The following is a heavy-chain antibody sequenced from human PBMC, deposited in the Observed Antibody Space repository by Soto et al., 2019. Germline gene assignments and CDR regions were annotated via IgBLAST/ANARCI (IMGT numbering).Heavy chain of an antibody. D-gene: IGHD5-12*01. CDR3: AKSWFRGYVDYYYMDV. CDR1: RFTFSSYG. J-gene: IGHJ6*03. CDR2: ISYDGSNK. Sequence: QVQLVESGGGVVQPGRSLRLSCAASRFTFSSYGMHWVRQAPGKGLEWVAVISYDGSNKYYADSVKGRFTISRDNSKNTLYLQMNSLRAEDTAVYYCAKSWFRGYVDYYYMDVWGKGTTVTVSS. V-gene: IGHV3-30*18.